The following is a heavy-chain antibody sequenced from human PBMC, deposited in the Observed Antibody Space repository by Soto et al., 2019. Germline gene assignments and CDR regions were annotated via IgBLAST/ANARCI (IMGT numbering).Heavy chain of an antibody. CDR3: AKDGRRSVLRGTTVTILC. CDR2: ISGSGGST. J-gene: IGHJ4*02. CDR1: GFTFSSYA. V-gene: IGHV3-23*01. D-gene: IGHD4-17*01. Sequence: GGSLRLSCAASGFTFSSYAMSWVRQAPGKGLEWVSAISGSGGSTYYADSVKGRFTISRDNSKNTLYLQMNSLRAEDTAVYYCAKDGRRSVLRGTTVTILCWGQGTLVTVSS.